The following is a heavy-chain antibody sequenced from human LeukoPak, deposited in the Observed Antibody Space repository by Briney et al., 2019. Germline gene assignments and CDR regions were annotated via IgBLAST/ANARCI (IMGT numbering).Heavy chain of an antibody. CDR1: GGSIRTHY. CDR3: ARDAEGASWFDY. Sequence: PSETLSLTCTVSGGSIRTHYWGWVWQPPGKGLEWIGSNSDSGSTNYSPSLKSRLTISVDTSRNQFSLRLSSVTTADTAVYYCARDAEGASWFDYWGQGTLVTVSS. CDR2: NSDSGST. D-gene: IGHD2-2*01. J-gene: IGHJ4*02. V-gene: IGHV4-59*11.